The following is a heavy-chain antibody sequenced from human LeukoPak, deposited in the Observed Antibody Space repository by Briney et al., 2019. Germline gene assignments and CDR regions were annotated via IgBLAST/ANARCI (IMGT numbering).Heavy chain of an antibody. Sequence: TSETLSLTCAISGGSISGTPYYWGWIRQPPGKGLEWIGSTYYSGSTYYNPSLKSRLTISVDTSKNQFSLKLSSVTAADTAVYYCARASTIFGHFAYWGRGTLVTVSS. J-gene: IGHJ4*02. CDR1: GGSISGTPYY. V-gene: IGHV4-39*07. CDR3: ARASTIFGHFAY. CDR2: TYYSGST. D-gene: IGHD3-3*01.